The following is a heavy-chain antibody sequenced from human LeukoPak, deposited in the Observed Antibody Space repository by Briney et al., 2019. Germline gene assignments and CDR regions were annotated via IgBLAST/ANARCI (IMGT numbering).Heavy chain of an antibody. D-gene: IGHD6-19*01. J-gene: IGHJ4*02. V-gene: IGHV4-4*07. CDR2: IHASEIT. CDR3: ARDLGISTGWYGFDS. CDR1: GGSINVDYNTDY. Sequence: SETLSLTCNVSGGSINVDYNTDYWSWIRQPAGKGLEWIGRIHASEITSYNPSFRGRVTVSLDKSMNQVSLHLASVTAADTAVYYCARDLGISTGWYGFDSWGLGIQVTVSS.